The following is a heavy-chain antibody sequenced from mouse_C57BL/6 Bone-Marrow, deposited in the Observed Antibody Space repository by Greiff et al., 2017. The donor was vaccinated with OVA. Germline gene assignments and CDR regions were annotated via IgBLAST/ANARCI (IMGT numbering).Heavy chain of an antibody. CDR3: ARRGYYSNHWYFDV. Sequence: QVQLKEPGPELVKPGASVKISCKASGYAFSSSWMNWVKQRPGKGLEWIGRIYPGDGDTNYNGKFKGKATLTADKSSSTAYMQLSSLTSEDSAVYFCARRGYYSNHWYFDVWGTGTTVTVSS. J-gene: IGHJ1*03. CDR1: GYAFSSSW. V-gene: IGHV1-82*01. D-gene: IGHD2-5*01. CDR2: IYPGDGDT.